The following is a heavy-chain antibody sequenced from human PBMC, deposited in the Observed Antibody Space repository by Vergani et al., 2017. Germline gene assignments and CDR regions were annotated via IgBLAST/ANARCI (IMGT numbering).Heavy chain of an antibody. D-gene: IGHD1-26*01. J-gene: IGHJ4*02. Sequence: EVQLVESGGGLVKPGGSLRLSCAASGFTFSSYSMNWVRQAPGKGLVWVSRINSDGSSTSYADSVKGRFTISRDNAKNTLYLQMNSLRAEDTAVYYCARDGRAAGATSTIDYWGQGTLVTVSS. V-gene: IGHV3-74*01. CDR1: GFTFSSYS. CDR3: ARDGRAAGATSTIDY. CDR2: INSDGSST.